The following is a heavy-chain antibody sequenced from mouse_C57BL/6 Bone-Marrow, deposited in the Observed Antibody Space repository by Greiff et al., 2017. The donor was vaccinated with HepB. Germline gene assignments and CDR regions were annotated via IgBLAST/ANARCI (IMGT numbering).Heavy chain of an antibody. Sequence: EVNVVESGGGLVQPGGSLKLSCAASGFTFSDYYMYWVRQTPEKRLEWVAYISNGGGSTYYPDTVKGRFTISRDNAKNTLYLQMSRLKSEDTAMYYCARRAAQGPFAYWGQGTLVTVSA. CDR1: GFTFSDYY. CDR3: ARRAAQGPFAY. V-gene: IGHV5-12*01. D-gene: IGHD3-2*02. J-gene: IGHJ3*01. CDR2: ISNGGGST.